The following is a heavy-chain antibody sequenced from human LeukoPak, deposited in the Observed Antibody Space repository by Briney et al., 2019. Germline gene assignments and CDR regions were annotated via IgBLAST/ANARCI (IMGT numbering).Heavy chain of an antibody. D-gene: IGHD2-21*02. CDR1: GGTFSSYA. J-gene: IGHJ4*02. CDR2: IIPIFGTA. CDR3: ARAPMVTAIGGLDY. V-gene: IGHV1-69*13. Sequence: ASVKVSCTASGGTFSSYAISWVRQAPGQGLEWMGGIIPIFGTANYAQKFQGRVTITADESTSTAYMELSSLRSEDTAVYYCARAPMVTAIGGLDYWGQGTLVTVSS.